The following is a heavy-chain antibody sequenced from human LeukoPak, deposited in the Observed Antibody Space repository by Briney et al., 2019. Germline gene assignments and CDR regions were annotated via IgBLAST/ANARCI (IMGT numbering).Heavy chain of an antibody. CDR2: ISGSSTKT. D-gene: IGHD3-10*01. Sequence: GGSLRLSCAVSGFSFSDYYMSWIRQPPGKGLEWVSYISGSSTKTNYADSVKGRFTISRDNSKNTLYLQMNSLRAEDTAVYSCARASGPFDYWGQGTLVTVSS. V-gene: IGHV3-11*06. CDR1: GFSFSDYY. J-gene: IGHJ4*02. CDR3: ARASGPFDY.